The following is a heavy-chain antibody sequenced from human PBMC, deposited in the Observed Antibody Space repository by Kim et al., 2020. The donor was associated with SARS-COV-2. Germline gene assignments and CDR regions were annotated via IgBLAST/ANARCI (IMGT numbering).Heavy chain of an antibody. CDR2: ISGNGGST. CDR1: GFTFSSYA. Sequence: GGSLRLSCAASGFTFSSYAMSWVRQAPGKGLEWVSAISGNGGSTYYADSVKGRFTISRDNSKNTLYLQMNSLRAEDTAVYYCAKDAFARPTNYYFDYWGQGTLVTVSS. CDR3: AKDAFARPTNYYFDY. J-gene: IGHJ4*02. D-gene: IGHD5-12*01. V-gene: IGHV3-23*01.